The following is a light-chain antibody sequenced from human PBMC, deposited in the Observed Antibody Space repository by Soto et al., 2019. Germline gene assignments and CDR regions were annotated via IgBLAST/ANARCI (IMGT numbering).Light chain of an antibody. J-gene: IGLJ2*01. Sequence: QSVLTQPASVSGSPGQSITSSCTGTSSDVGSYNLVSWYQEHPGKAPKLMIYEGSKRPSGVSNRFSGSKSGNTASLTISGLQADDEADYYCCSYAGINTFVVFGGGTKLTVL. CDR2: EGS. CDR1: SSDVGSYNL. CDR3: CSYAGINTFVV. V-gene: IGLV2-23*03.